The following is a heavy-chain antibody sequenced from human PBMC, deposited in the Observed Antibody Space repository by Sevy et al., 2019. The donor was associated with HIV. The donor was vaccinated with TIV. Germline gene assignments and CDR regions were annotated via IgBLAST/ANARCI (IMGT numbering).Heavy chain of an antibody. D-gene: IGHD5-12*01. CDR2: ITRNSYEAYGGTT. Sequence: GGSLRLSCTTSGFTFDDYAMSWFRQAPGKGLEWVAFITRNSYEAYGGTTEYAASVKGRFIISRDDSKSIAYLQMNSLKTVDTAVYYCSRGLATADTPEYYFDYWGQGNLVTVSS. CDR1: GFTFDDYA. V-gene: IGHV3-49*03. J-gene: IGHJ4*02. CDR3: SRGLATADTPEYYFDY.